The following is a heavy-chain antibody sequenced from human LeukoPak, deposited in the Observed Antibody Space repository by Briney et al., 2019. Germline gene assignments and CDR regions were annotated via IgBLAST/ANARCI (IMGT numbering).Heavy chain of an antibody. CDR1: GYKFTSYW. V-gene: IGHV5-51*01. Sequence: GESLKISCKGSGYKFTSYWIGWVRQMPGKGLEWMGIIYPGDSDTRYSPSFQGQVTISADKSISTAYLQWSSLKASDTAMYYCARQSLSSYYGSGSYRHYYYYYMDVWGKGTTVTVSS. CDR2: IYPGDSDT. J-gene: IGHJ6*03. CDR3: ARQSLSSYYGSGSYRHYYYYYMDV. D-gene: IGHD3-10*01.